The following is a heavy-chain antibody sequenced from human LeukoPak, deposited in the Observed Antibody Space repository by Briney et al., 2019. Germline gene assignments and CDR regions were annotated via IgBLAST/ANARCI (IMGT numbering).Heavy chain of an antibody. CDR3: ARGRRGLLWFGGAYYYMDV. CDR2: INHSGST. Sequence: PSETQSLTCAVYGGSFSGYYWSWIRQPPGKGLEWIGEINHSGSTNYNPSLKSRVTISVDTSKNQFSLKLSSVTAADTAVYYCARGRRGLLWFGGAYYYMDVWGKGTTVTVSS. J-gene: IGHJ6*03. CDR1: GGSFSGYY. D-gene: IGHD3-10*01. V-gene: IGHV4-34*01.